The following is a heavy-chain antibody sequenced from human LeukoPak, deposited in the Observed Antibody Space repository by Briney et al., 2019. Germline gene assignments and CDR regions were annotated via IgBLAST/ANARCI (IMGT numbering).Heavy chain of an antibody. V-gene: IGHV4-30-4*08. D-gene: IGHD4-23*01. CDR2: IYYSGST. CDR1: GYSISSGYY. Sequence: SETLSLTCTVAGYSISSGYYWSWIRQPPGKGLAWIGYIYYSGSTYYNPSLKSRVTISVDTSKNQFSLKPSSVTAAHTAVYYCASEGVYGGNPPDYWGQGTLVTVSS. J-gene: IGHJ4*02. CDR3: ASEGVYGGNPPDY.